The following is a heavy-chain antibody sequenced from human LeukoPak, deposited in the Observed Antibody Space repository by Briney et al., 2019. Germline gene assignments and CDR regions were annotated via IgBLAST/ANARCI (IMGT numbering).Heavy chain of an antibody. J-gene: IGHJ4*02. V-gene: IGHV4-59*01. Sequence: PSETLSLTCTVSGGSISSYYWSWIRQPPGKGLEWIGYIYYSGSTNYNPSLKSRVTISVDTSKNQFSLKLSSVTAADTAVYYCARESYYYDSSGYYSPAGFDYWGQGTLVTVSS. D-gene: IGHD3-22*01. CDR2: IYYSGST. CDR3: ARESYYYDSSGYYSPAGFDY. CDR1: GGSISSYY.